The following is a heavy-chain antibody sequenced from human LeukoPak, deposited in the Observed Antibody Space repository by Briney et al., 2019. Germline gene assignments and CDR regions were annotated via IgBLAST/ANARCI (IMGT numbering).Heavy chain of an antibody. CDR3: ARDRQQQLVRRWFDP. Sequence: SETLSLTCTVSGGSISSYYWSWIRQPPGKGLEWIGYIYYSGSTNYNPSLKSRVTISVDTSKNQFSLKLSSVTAADTAVYYCARDRQQQLVRRWFDPWGQGTLVTVSS. CDR2: IYYSGST. D-gene: IGHD6-13*01. J-gene: IGHJ5*02. CDR1: GGSISSYY. V-gene: IGHV4-59*01.